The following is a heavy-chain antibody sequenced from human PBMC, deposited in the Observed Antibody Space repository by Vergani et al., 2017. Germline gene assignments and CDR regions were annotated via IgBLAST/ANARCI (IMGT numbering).Heavy chain of an antibody. D-gene: IGHD3-10*01. J-gene: IGHJ5*02. CDR2: ISSSSSYI. CDR3: ARSYYYGSGSYRWFDP. Sequence: EVQLVDSGGGLVKPGGSLTLSCAASGFTFSSYSMNWVRQAPGKGLEWVSSISSSSSYIYYADSVKGRFTISRDNAKNSLYLQMNSLRAEDTAVYYCARSYYYGSGSYRWFDPWGQGTLVTVSS. CDR1: GFTFSSYS. V-gene: IGHV3-21*01.